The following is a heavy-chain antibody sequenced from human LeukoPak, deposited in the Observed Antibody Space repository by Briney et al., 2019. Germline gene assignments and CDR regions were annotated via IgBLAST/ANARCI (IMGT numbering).Heavy chain of an antibody. D-gene: IGHD3-22*01. CDR2: ISPNGGKT. CDR1: GFTFGNYP. Sequence: GGSLRLSCAASGFTFGNYPMHWVRQAPGKGLEYVSAISPNGGKTYYANSVKGRFTISRDNSMNTLHLHMGSLSAEDMAVYYCAREARLGGNDQWGQGTLVTVSS. V-gene: IGHV3-64*01. CDR3: AREARLGGNDQ. J-gene: IGHJ4*02.